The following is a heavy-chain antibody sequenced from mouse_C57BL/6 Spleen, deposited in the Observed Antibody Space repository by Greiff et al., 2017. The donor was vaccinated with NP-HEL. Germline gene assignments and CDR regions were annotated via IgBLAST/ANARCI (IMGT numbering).Heavy chain of an antibody. V-gene: IGHV1-80*01. J-gene: IGHJ2*01. D-gene: IGHD1-1*01. Sequence: VQLQQSGAELVKPGASVKISCKASGYAFSSYWMNWVKQRPGKGLEWIGQIYPGDGDTNYNGKFKGKATLTADNSSSTAYMQLSSLTSEDSAVYFCARLGSSYVFDYWGQGTTLTVSS. CDR3: ARLGSSYVFDY. CDR2: IYPGDGDT. CDR1: GYAFSSYW.